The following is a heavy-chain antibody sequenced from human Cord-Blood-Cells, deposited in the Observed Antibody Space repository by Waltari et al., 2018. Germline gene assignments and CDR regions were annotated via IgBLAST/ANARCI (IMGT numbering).Heavy chain of an antibody. V-gene: IGHV1-69*09. J-gene: IGHJ4*02. CDR1: GGTFSSYA. CDR2: IIPILGRA. Sequence: QVQLVQSGAEVKKPGSSVKVSCKASGGTFSSYAISWVRQAPGQGLEWMGRIIPILGRANYAQKFQGRVTITADKSTSTAYMELSSLRSEDTAVYYCAVRYSGYDFGLDYWGQGTLVTVSS. CDR3: AVRYSGYDFGLDY. D-gene: IGHD5-12*01.